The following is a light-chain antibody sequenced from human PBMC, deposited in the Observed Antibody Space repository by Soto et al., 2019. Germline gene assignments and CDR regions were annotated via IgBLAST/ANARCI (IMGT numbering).Light chain of an antibody. CDR3: ETWDTKTFWV. V-gene: IGLV4-60*03. CDR1: SGHSTNI. Sequence: QPVLTQSSSASASLGSSVKLTCTLSSGHSTNIIAWHQQQPGKAPRYLMKLESSGRYYKGSGVPDRFSGSSSGADRYLTISNLQSEDEADYYCETWDTKTFWVFGGGTKLTVL. CDR2: LESSGRY. J-gene: IGLJ3*02.